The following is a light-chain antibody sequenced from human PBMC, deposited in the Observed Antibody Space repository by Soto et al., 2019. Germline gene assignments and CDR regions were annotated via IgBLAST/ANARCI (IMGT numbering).Light chain of an antibody. J-gene: IGKJ4*01. Sequence: EILMTQSPATLSVSPGERATLSCRASQNVGSHVAWYQQKPGQAPRLFIYGASTRATGIPARFSGSGSGTEFTLTISSLQSEDFAFYYCQQYYNWPPLTFGGGTKVEIQ. CDR3: QQYYNWPPLT. V-gene: IGKV3-15*01. CDR2: GAS. CDR1: QNVGSH.